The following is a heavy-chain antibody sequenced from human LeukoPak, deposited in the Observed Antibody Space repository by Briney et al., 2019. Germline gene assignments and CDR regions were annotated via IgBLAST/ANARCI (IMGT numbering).Heavy chain of an antibody. J-gene: IGHJ4*02. V-gene: IGHV1-2*02. D-gene: IGHD6-19*01. CDR1: GYTFTGYY. Sequence: GASVTVSCTASGYTFTGYYMHWVRQAPGQGLEWMGWINPNSGGTNYAQKFQGRVTMTRDTSISTAYMELSRLRSDDTAVYYCARLSSSGWYSDYWGQGTLVTVSS. CDR2: INPNSGGT. CDR3: ARLSSSGWYSDY.